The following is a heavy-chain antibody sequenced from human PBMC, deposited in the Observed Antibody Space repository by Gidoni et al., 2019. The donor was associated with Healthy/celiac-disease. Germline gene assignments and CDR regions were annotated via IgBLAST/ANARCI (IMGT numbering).Heavy chain of an antibody. CDR1: GYSFTSYW. D-gene: IGHD3-22*01. CDR2: IDPSDSYT. V-gene: IGHV5-10-1*03. CDR3: ARHYYDSSGYGAFDI. J-gene: IGHJ3*02. Sequence: EVQLVQSGAEVKKPGESLRISCKGSGYSFTSYWISWVRQMPGKGLEWMGRIDPSDSYTNYSPSFQGHVTISADKSISTAYLQWSSLKASDTSMYYCARHYYDSSGYGAFDIWGQGTMVTVSS.